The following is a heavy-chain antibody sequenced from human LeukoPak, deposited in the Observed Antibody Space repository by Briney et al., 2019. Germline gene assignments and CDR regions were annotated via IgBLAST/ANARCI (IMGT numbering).Heavy chain of an antibody. CDR2: ISYDGSNK. J-gene: IGHJ4*02. CDR3: ARGVSSPKSYYFDY. D-gene: IGHD6-13*01. CDR1: GFTFSSYA. Sequence: PGGSLRLSCAASGFTFSSYAMHWVRQAPGKGLEWVAVISYDGSNKYYADSVKGRFTISRDNSKNTLYLQMNSLRAEDTAVYYCARGVSSPKSYYFDYWGQGTLVTVSS. V-gene: IGHV3-30*01.